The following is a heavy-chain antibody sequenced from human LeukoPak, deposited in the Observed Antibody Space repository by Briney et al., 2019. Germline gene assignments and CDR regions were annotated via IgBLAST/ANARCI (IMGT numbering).Heavy chain of an antibody. CDR3: ASRHYYDSSGYYGY. V-gene: IGHV1-24*01. CDR1: GYTLTELS. Sequence: ASVNVSGKVSGYTLTELSMHWVRQAPGKGREWMGGFDPEDRKTIYAQKFQGRVTMTEDTSTDTAYMELSSLRSEDTAVYYCASRHYYDSSGYYGYWGQGTLVTVSS. D-gene: IGHD3-22*01. CDR2: FDPEDRKT. J-gene: IGHJ4*02.